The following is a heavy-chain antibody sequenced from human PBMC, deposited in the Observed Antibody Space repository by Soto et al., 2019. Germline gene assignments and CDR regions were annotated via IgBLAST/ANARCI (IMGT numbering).Heavy chain of an antibody. V-gene: IGHV4-4*02. CDR3: AKRSLRRLRFVETH. Sequence: QVQLQESGPGLVKPSGTLSLTCVVSGDSMTNTNWWSWVRQPPGKGLEWIGEIYHSGSTNYNPSLRSRVTMSVDKSKNQFSLNLTSVTAADTAVYYCAKRSLRRLRFVETHWGQGTLVTVSS. CDR1: GDSMTNTNW. D-gene: IGHD3-3*01. CDR2: IYHSGST. J-gene: IGHJ4*02.